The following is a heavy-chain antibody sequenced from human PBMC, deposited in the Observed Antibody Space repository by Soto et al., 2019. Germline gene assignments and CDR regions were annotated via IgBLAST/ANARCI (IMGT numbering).Heavy chain of an antibody. J-gene: IGHJ4*02. CDR1: GFTFSSYD. CDR3: GRGLTTYYYDSSGYSPVFDF. D-gene: IGHD3-22*01. CDR2: IGTAGDT. V-gene: IGHV3-13*01. Sequence: GGSLRLSCAASGFTFSSYDMHWVRQATGKGLEWVSAIGTAGDTYYPGSVKGRFTISRENAKNSLYLQMNSLRAEDTAVYYCGRGLTTYYYDSSGYSPVFDFWGQGTLVPVSS.